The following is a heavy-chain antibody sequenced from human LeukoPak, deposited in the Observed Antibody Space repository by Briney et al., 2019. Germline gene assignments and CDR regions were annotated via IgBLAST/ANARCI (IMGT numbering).Heavy chain of an antibody. CDR1: GFTFSSYA. D-gene: IGHD3-22*01. Sequence: GGSLRLSCAASGFTFSSYAMHWVRQAPGKGLEYVSAISSNGGSTYYANSVKGRFTISRDNSKNTLYLQMGSLRAEDMAVYYCARVHPYDGSGYYRNWGQGTLVIVSS. CDR2: ISSNGGST. CDR3: ARVHPYDGSGYYRN. J-gene: IGHJ4*02. V-gene: IGHV3-64*01.